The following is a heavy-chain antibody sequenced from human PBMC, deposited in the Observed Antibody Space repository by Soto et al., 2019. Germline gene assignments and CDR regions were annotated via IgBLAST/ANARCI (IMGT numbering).Heavy chain of an antibody. D-gene: IGHD4-17*01. V-gene: IGHV4-59*08. CDR1: GGSISSYY. J-gene: IGHJ4*02. CDR3: ARLGGGDYGDYYLFDY. CDR2: IYYSGST. Sequence: SETLSLTSTVAGGSISSYYWSWIRQQPGKGLEWIGYIYYSGSTNYNPSLKSRVTISVDTSKNQFSLKLSSVTAADTAAYYCARLGGGDYGDYYLFDYWGQGTLVTVSS.